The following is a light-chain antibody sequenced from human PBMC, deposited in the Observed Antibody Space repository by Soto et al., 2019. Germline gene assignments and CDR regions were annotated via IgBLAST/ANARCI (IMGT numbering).Light chain of an antibody. CDR3: CSYAGSLVV. Sequence: QSALTQPRSVSGSPGQSVTISCTGTSSDVGGYKYVSWYQQYPGKAPKLMIYDVNKRPSGVPDRFSGSKSGNTASLTISGLQAEDEADYYCCSYAGSLVVFGGGTKLTVL. V-gene: IGLV2-11*01. CDR1: SSDVGGYKY. CDR2: DVN. J-gene: IGLJ2*01.